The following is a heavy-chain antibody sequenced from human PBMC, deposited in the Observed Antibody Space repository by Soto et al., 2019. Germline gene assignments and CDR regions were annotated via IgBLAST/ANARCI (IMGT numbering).Heavy chain of an antibody. Sequence: QVQLVESGGGVVQPGRSLRLSCAASGFTFSSYAMNWVRQAPGKGLEWVAVISYDGSNKYYADSVKGRFTITRDNSKNTWYLHLFRQRVEDMVFCYLARLRHRYIGM. D-gene: IGHD1-20*01. CDR3: ARLRHRYIGM. CDR1: GFTFSSYA. V-gene: IGHV3-30-3*01. J-gene: IGHJ6*01. CDR2: ISYDGSNK.